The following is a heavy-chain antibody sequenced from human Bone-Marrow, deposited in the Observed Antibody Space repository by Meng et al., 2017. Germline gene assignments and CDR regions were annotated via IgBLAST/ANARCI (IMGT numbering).Heavy chain of an antibody. J-gene: IGHJ4*02. CDR3: ARGNVKGGSFFDY. CDR1: GDSVSSNSAA. Sequence: QVQLQQSGPGLVKPSQTLPLTRAISGDSVSSNSAAWNWIRQSPSRGLEWLGRTYYRTKWYNDYAVSVKSRITLNPDTSKNKFSLQMNSVTPEDTAVYYCARGNVKGGSFFDYWGQGTLVTVSS. D-gene: IGHD5-12*01. CDR2: TYYRTKWYN. V-gene: IGHV6-1*01.